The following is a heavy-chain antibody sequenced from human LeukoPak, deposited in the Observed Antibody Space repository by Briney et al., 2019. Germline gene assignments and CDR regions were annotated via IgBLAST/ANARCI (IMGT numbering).Heavy chain of an antibody. D-gene: IGHD4-17*01. CDR2: IEQDGSEK. V-gene: IGHV3-7*01. CDR3: AREEVTTKS. Sequence: GGSLRLSCAASGSTFSSYWMNWVRQAPGKGLEWVADIEQDGSEKHYVDSVKGRFTISRDNAKNSLSLQMNSLRAEDTAVYYCAREEVTTKSWGQGTLVTVSS. CDR1: GSTFSSYW. J-gene: IGHJ4*02.